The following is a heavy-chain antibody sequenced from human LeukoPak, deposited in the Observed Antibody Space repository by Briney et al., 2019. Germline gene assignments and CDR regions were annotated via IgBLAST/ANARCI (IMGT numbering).Heavy chain of an antibody. CDR2: ISGSGGST. Sequence: QAGGSLRLSCAASGFTFSSYAMSWVRQAPGEGLEWVSAISGSGGSTYYADSVKGRFTISRDNSKNTLYLQMNSLRAEDTAVYYCAKDPPTYYYDSSGFHPFDYWGQGTLVTVSS. D-gene: IGHD3-22*01. J-gene: IGHJ4*02. V-gene: IGHV3-23*01. CDR3: AKDPPTYYYDSSGFHPFDY. CDR1: GFTFSSYA.